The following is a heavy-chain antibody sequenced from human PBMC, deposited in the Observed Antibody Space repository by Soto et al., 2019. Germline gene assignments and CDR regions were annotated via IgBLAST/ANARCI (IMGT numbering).Heavy chain of an antibody. V-gene: IGHV6-1*01. J-gene: IGHJ4*02. CDR2: TYYRSKWYN. D-gene: IGHD2-8*01. Sequence: PSQTLSLTCAISGDSVSRNSAAWNWFRQSPSRGLEWLGRTYYRSKWYNDYAVSVKSRITINPDTSKNQFSLQLNSVTPEDTAVYYCARGGLREIYCTNGVCYKNYFDYWGQGTLVTVSS. CDR1: GDSVSRNSAA. CDR3: ARGGLREIYCTNGVCYKNYFDY.